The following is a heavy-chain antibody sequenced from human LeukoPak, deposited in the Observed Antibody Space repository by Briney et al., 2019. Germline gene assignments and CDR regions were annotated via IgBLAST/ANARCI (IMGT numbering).Heavy chain of an antibody. CDR3: AREHCSGGSCYSPGQFVTDICFYP. CDR1: GFTLTSYG. CDR2: TWVVGVHK. D-gene: IGHD2-15*01. Sequence: GRSLRLSCAAAGFTLTSYGFHWVRQAQGKGLGWVAVTWVVGVHKYYAESVKGRFTIYRDKSQNTLYLQMNSLRGEDTAVYYCAREHCSGGSCYSPGQFVTDICFYPRGQATLVTSSS. J-gene: IGHJ5*02. V-gene: IGHV3-33*01.